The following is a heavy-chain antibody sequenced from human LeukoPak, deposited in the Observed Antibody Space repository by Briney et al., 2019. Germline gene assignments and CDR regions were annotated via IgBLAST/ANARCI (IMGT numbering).Heavy chain of an antibody. CDR1: GFTFSSHA. CDR2: ISGSGGRA. J-gene: IGHJ4*02. D-gene: IGHD5-12*01. CDR3: ASNGIVATIDFDY. V-gene: IGHV3-23*01. Sequence: PGGSLRLSCAASGFTFSSHAMSWVRQAPGKGLEWGSAISGSGGRAYYADSVEGRFTISRDNSKNTLYLQMNSLRAEDTAVYYCASNGIVATIDFDYWGQGTLVTVST.